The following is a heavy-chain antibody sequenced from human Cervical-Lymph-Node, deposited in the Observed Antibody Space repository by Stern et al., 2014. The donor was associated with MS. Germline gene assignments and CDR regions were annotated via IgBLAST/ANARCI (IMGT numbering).Heavy chain of an antibody. J-gene: IGHJ4*02. CDR3: AHSSGPVVHYDFWSGYYASAVHFDY. V-gene: IGHV2-5*02. D-gene: IGHD3-3*01. CDR1: GFSLSTSGVG. Sequence: QVTLKESGPTLVKPTQTLTLTCTFSGFSLSTSGVGVGWIRQPPGKALEWLALIYWDDDKRYSPSLKSRLTITKDTSKNQVVLTMTNMDPVDTATYYCAHSSGPVVHYDFWSGYYASAVHFDYWGQGTLVTVSS. CDR2: IYWDDDK.